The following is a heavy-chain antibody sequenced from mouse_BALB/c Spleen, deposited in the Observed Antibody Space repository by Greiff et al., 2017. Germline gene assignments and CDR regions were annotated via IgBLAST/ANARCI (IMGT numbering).Heavy chain of an antibody. CDR3: ARTGLLRDFAY. CDR1: GYAFTSYN. J-gene: IGHJ3*01. V-gene: IGHV1S135*01. D-gene: IGHD1-1*01. Sequence: EVKLMESGPELVKPGASVKVSCKASGYAFTSYNMYWVKQSHGKSLEWIGYIDPYNGGTSYNQKFKGKATLTVDKSSSTAYMHLNSLTSEDSAVYYCARTGLLRDFAYWGQGTLVTVSA. CDR2: IDPYNGGT.